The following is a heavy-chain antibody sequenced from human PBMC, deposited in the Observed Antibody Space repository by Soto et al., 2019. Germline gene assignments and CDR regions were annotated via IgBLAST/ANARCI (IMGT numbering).Heavy chain of an antibody. D-gene: IGHD3-10*01. Sequence: PGGSLRLSCAASGFTFSDYYMSWIRQAPGKGLEWVAYISTSGSTIKYVDSVKGRFTISRDNAKNSLYLQMNSLRAEDTAFYYCARDSAGEYYGSGSYSDWGQGTLVTVSS. CDR1: GFTFSDYY. J-gene: IGHJ4*02. CDR2: ISTSGSTI. CDR3: ARDSAGEYYGSGSYSD. V-gene: IGHV3-11*01.